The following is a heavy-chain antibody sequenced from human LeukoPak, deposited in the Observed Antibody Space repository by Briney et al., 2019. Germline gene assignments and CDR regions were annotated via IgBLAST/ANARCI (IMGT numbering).Heavy chain of an antibody. Sequence: PSETLSLTCTVSGGSISSSSYYWGWIRQPPGKGLEWIGSIYYSGSTYYNPSLKSRVTISVDTSKNQFFLKLSSVTAADTAVYYCARHEEYSYGYRKKTGVVSAYFDYWGQGNLVTVSS. CDR1: GGSISSSSYY. CDR2: IYYSGST. V-gene: IGHV4-39*01. CDR3: ARHEEYSYGYRKKTGVVSAYFDY. D-gene: IGHD5-18*01. J-gene: IGHJ4*02.